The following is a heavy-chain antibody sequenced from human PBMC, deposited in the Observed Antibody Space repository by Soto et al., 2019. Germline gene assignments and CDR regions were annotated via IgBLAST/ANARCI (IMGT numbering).Heavy chain of an antibody. D-gene: IGHD5-18*01. CDR2: INHSGST. V-gene: IGHV4-34*01. Sequence: PSETLSLTCAVYGGSFSGYYWSWIRQPPGKGLEWIGEINHSGSTNYNPSLKSRVTISVDTSKNQFSLKLSSVTAADTAVYYCARLPSGYSYGPSRDYYMDVWGKGTTVTVSS. J-gene: IGHJ6*03. CDR1: GGSFSGYY. CDR3: ARLPSGYSYGPSRDYYMDV.